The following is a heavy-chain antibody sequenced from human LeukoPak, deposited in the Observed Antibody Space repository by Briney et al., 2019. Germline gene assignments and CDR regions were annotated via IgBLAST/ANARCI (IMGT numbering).Heavy chain of an antibody. Sequence: ASVKVSCKASGGTFSSYAISWVRQAPGQGLEWMGGIIPIFGTANYAQKFQGRVTITTDESTSTAYVELSSLRSEDTAVYYCARGRGYISFDYWGQGTLVTVSS. CDR1: GGTFSSYA. D-gene: IGHD5-24*01. J-gene: IGHJ4*02. CDR2: IIPIFGTA. V-gene: IGHV1-69*05. CDR3: ARGRGYISFDY.